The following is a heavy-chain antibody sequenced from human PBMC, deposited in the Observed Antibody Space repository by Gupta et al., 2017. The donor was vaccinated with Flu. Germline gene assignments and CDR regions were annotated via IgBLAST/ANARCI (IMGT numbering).Heavy chain of an antibody. Sequence: FTFRSFVLRWVRQAPGKGLEWVSVIGGGGGGTDDADSVKGRFTISREKYKNTLFLQMKSLRAEDTAVYYWVRGDRNSGWDKWGQGTLVNVSS. V-gene: IGHV3-23*01. CDR3: VRGDRNSGWDK. D-gene: IGHD6-19*01. J-gene: IGHJ4*02. CDR1: FTFRSFV. CDR2: IGGGGGGT.